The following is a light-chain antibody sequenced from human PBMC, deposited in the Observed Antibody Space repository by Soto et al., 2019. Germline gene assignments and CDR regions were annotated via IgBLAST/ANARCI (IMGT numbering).Light chain of an antibody. CDR2: GSS. Sequence: QAVVTQPPSVSVAPGQRVTISCTGSSSNIGAGHVVHWYQQFPGRAPNLLIYGSSNRPSGVPDRFSGSKSGTSASLAITGLQAEDEADYYCQSYDNSLSASVFGGGTKLTVL. V-gene: IGLV1-40*01. CDR3: QSYDNSLSASV. CDR1: SSNIGAGHV. J-gene: IGLJ2*01.